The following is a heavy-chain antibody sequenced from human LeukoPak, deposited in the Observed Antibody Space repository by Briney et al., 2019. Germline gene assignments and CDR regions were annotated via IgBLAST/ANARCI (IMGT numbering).Heavy chain of an antibody. CDR2: INQSGST. J-gene: IGHJ4*02. CDR1: SGSFSNYY. V-gene: IGHV4-34*01. D-gene: IGHD1-26*01. CDR3: ARGALRWELPPIRARKSYYFDY. Sequence: SETLSLTCAVYSGSFSNYYWSWIRQPPGKGLEWIGEINQSGSTNYNPSLKSRVTISVDTSKNHFSLKLSSVTAADTAVYYCARGALRWELPPIRARKSYYFDYWGQGTLVTVSS.